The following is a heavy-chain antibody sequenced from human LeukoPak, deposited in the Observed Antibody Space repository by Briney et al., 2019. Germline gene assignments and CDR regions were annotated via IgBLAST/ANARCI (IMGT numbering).Heavy chain of an antibody. V-gene: IGHV3-53*01. CDR2: IYRSEGT. D-gene: IGHD5-12*01. J-gene: IGHJ4*02. Sequence: GGSLRLSCAASGFTVSSNYMSWVRQAPGKGLEWVSVIYRSEGTYYADSVKGRFTISRNNSKNTLYLQMNSLRAEDTAVYYCARDNSGPAYWGQGTLVTVSS. CDR1: GFTVSSNY. CDR3: ARDNSGPAY.